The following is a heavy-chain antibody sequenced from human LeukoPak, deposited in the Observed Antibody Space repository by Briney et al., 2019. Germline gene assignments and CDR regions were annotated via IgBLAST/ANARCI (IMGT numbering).Heavy chain of an antibody. CDR3: AKKRALGGVEYSSSYFDY. CDR1: GFTFSSYG. J-gene: IGHJ4*02. CDR2: ISYDGSNK. Sequence: GGSLRLSCAASGFTFSSYGMHWVRQAPGKGLEWVAVISYDGSNKYYADSVKGRFTISRDNSKNTLYLQMNSLRAEDTAVYYCAKKRALGGVEYSSSYFDYWGQGTLVTVSS. V-gene: IGHV3-30*18. D-gene: IGHD6-6*01.